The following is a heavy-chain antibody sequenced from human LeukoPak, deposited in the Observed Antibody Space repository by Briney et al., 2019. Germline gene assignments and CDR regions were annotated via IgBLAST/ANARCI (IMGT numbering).Heavy chain of an antibody. CDR3: AKASNQANWYFDL. V-gene: IGHV3-9*01. CDR1: GFTFSSYA. J-gene: IGHJ2*01. Sequence: GGSLRLSCAASGFTFSSYAMHWVRQAPGKGLEWVSGISWNSGSIGYADSVKGRFTISRDNAKNSLYLQMNSLRAEDTALYYCAKASNQANWYFDLWGRGTLVTVSS. CDR2: ISWNSGSI. D-gene: IGHD1-14*01.